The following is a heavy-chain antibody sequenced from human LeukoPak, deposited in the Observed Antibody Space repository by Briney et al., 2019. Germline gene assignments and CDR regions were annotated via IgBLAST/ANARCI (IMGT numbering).Heavy chain of an antibody. V-gene: IGHV3-21*01. J-gene: IGHJ3*02. CDR2: ISSSSYI. Sequence: PGGSLRLSCAASGFTFSSYSMNWVRQAPGKGLEWVSSISSSSYIYYADSVKGRFTISRDNAKNSLYPQMNSLRAEDTAVYYCATGNYGILTGYYATRATNAFDIWGQGTMVTVSS. CDR1: GFTFSSYS. CDR3: ATGNYGILTGYYATRATNAFDI. D-gene: IGHD3-9*01.